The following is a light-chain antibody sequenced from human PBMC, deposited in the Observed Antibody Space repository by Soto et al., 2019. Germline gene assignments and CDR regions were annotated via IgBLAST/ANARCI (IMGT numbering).Light chain of an antibody. CDR2: EVS. CDR1: SSDVGAYNY. V-gene: IGLV2-14*01. CDR3: SSYTSSSTRV. J-gene: IGLJ1*01. Sequence: QSVLTQPASVSGSLGQSITISCTGTSSDVGAYNYVSWYQQQPGKAPKLMISEVSNRPSGVSNRFSGSKSGNTASLIISGLQAEDEADYYCSSYTSSSTRVFGTGTKVTVL.